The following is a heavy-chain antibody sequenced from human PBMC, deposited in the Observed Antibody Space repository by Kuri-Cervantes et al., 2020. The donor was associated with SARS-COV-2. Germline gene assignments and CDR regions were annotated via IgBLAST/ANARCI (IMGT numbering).Heavy chain of an antibody. J-gene: IGHJ4*02. CDR1: GGSISSYY. D-gene: IGHD3-22*01. Sequence: SETLSLTCIVSGGSISSYYWSWIRQPPGKGLEWIGYIYYSGSTNYNPSLKSRVTISVDTSKNQFFLRLSSVTAADTAVYYCVRVYYDSSGYYEVRYFDYWGQGTLVTVSS. CDR3: VRVYYDSSGYYEVRYFDY. V-gene: IGHV4-59*01. CDR2: IYYSGST.